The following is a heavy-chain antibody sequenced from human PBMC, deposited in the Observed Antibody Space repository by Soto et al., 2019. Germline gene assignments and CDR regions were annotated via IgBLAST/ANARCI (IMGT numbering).Heavy chain of an antibody. Sequence: SVKVSCKASGGTFSSYTISWVRQAPGQGLEWMGRIIPILGIANYAQKFQGRVTITADKSTSTAYMELSSLRSEDTAVYYCARDMEDIVVVPAATITYYYYYMDVWGKGTTVTVSS. J-gene: IGHJ6*03. V-gene: IGHV1-69*04. CDR2: IIPILGIA. CDR1: GGTFSSYT. D-gene: IGHD2-2*01. CDR3: ARDMEDIVVVPAATITYYYYYMDV.